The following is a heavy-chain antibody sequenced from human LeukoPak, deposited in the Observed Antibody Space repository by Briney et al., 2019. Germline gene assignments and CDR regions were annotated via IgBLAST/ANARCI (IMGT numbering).Heavy chain of an antibody. CDR2: IYSGGST. V-gene: IGHV3-66*01. J-gene: IGHJ4*02. Sequence: GGSLRLSCSASGFTFNNYGMSWVRQAPGKGLEWVSVIYSGGSTYYADSVKGRFTISRDNSKNTLYLQMNSLRAEDTVVYYCARDSSSWYLGYFDYWGQGTLVTVSS. CDR3: ARDSSSWYLGYFDY. CDR1: GFTFNNYG. D-gene: IGHD6-13*01.